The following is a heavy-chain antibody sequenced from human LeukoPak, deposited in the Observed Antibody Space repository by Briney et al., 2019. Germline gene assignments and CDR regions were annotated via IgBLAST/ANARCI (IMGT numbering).Heavy chain of an antibody. D-gene: IGHD3-22*01. J-gene: IGHJ4*02. V-gene: IGHV3-15*01. CDR1: GFTFSSYA. CDR2: IKSKTDGGTT. CDR3: TTVYYDSSGYYYFDY. Sequence: GGSLRLSWAASGFTFSSYAMSWVRQAPGKGREWVGRIKSKTDGGTTDYAAPVKGRFITSNDDSNNTLYLQMNSLKTEATAVYYCTTVYYDSSGYYYFDYWGQGTLVTVSS.